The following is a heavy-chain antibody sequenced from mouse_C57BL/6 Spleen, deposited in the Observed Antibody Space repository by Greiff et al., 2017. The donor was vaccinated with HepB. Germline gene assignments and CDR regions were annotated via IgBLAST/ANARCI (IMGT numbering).Heavy chain of an antibody. D-gene: IGHD3-2*02. J-gene: IGHJ1*03. CDR2: IDPSDSYT. V-gene: IGHV1-50*01. CDR3: ARSDGSGYWYFDV. Sequence: QVQLQQPGAELVKPGASVKLSCKASGYTFTSYWMQWVKQRPGQGLEWIGEIDPSDSYTNYNQKFKGKATLTVDTSSSTAYMQLSSLTSEDSAVYYCARSDGSGYWYFDVWGTGTTVTVSS. CDR1: GYTFTSYW.